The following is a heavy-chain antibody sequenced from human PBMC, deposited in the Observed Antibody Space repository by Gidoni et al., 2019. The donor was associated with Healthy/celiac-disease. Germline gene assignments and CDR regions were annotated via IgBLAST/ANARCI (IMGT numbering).Heavy chain of an antibody. Sequence: DVQLFESGGGLVPPGGSLLLSCAASGFTFSSYAMSWVRQDPGKGLEWVSAISGRGGSTYYADCMKGRFTISRDNSKNTLYLQMNSLRAEDTAVYYCAKVLDIVVVVAATPTDYWGQGTLVTVSS. J-gene: IGHJ4*02. V-gene: IGHV3-23*01. CDR2: ISGRGGST. CDR3: AKVLDIVVVVAATPTDY. D-gene: IGHD2-15*01. CDR1: GFTFSSYA.